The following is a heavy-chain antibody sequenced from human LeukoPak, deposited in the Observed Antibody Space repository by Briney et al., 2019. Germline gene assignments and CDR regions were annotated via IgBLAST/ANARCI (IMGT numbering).Heavy chain of an antibody. D-gene: IGHD5-18*01. V-gene: IGHV3-23*01. Sequence: GGSLRLSCAASGFTFSNYAMSWVRQAPGKGLEWVSAISATDGSTYYADSVKGRFSISRDNSKNTVYLQMNSLRVEDTAVYFCAYDGGWIQLYFRGQGTLVTVSS. CDR3: AYDGGWIQLYF. CDR1: GFTFSNYA. J-gene: IGHJ4*02. CDR2: ISATDGST.